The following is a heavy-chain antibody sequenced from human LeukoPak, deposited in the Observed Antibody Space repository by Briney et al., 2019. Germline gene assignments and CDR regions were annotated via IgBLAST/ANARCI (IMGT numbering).Heavy chain of an antibody. V-gene: IGHV4-34*01. CDR2: INHSGST. J-gene: IGHJ4*02. Sequence: SETLSLTCTVSGGSLIGYYWSWIRQPPGKGLEWIGEINHSGSTNYNPSLKSRVTISVDTSKNQFSLKLSSVTAADTAVYYCARYGGKGGLVYWGQGTLVTVSS. CDR1: GGSLIGYY. D-gene: IGHD4-23*01. CDR3: ARYGGKGGLVY.